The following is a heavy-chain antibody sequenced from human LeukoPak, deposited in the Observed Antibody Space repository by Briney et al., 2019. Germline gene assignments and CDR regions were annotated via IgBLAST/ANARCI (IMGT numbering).Heavy chain of an antibody. V-gene: IGHV3-21*01. CDR1: GYTFSSYS. CDR2: ISSSSSYI. D-gene: IGHD4-17*01. J-gene: IGHJ4*02. CDR3: ARDLGDYSFDY. Sequence: GGSLRLTCAASGYTFSSYSMNWVRQAPGKGLEWVSSISSSSSYIYYADSVKGRFTISRDNAKNSLYLQMNSLRAEDTAVYYCARDLGDYSFDYWGQGTLVTVSS.